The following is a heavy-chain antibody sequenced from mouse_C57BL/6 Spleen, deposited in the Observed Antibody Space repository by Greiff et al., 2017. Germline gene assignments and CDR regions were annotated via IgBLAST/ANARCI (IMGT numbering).Heavy chain of an antibody. J-gene: IGHJ2*01. Sequence: VKLMESGPELVKPGASVKISCKASGYAFSSSWMNWVKPRPGKGLEWIGRIYPGDGDTNDNGKFKGKATLTADKSSSKAYMQLSSLTSEDSSVYFCARSLSTTVVPYFDYWGQGTTLTVSS. CDR1: GYAFSSSW. D-gene: IGHD1-1*01. CDR2: IYPGDGDT. CDR3: ARSLSTTVVPYFDY. V-gene: IGHV1-82*01.